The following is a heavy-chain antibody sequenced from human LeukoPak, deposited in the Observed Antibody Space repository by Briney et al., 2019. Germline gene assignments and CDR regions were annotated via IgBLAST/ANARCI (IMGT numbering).Heavy chain of an antibody. J-gene: IGHJ3*01. Sequence: GGSLRLSCAASGFTFSSYSMNWVRQAPGKGLEWVANIKQDGSEKYYVDSVKGRFTISRDNAKNSLFLQMNSLRAEDTAVYCCARVFLSWGQGTMVTVSS. CDR2: IKQDGSEK. CDR1: GFTFSSYS. CDR3: ARVFLS. V-gene: IGHV3-7*01. D-gene: IGHD2/OR15-2a*01.